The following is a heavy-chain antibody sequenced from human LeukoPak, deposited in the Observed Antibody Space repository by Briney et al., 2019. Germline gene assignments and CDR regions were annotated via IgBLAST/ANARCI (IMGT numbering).Heavy chain of an antibody. CDR3: AKDRDYYGSGSDY. V-gene: IGHV3-30*18. Sequence: GGSLTLSCAASGFTFNIYGMHWVRQAPGKGLEWVAGISYDEMYQYYADSVKGRFTISRDNSKNTLFLQMNSLRAEDTAIYYCAKDRDYYGSGSDYWGQGTLVTVSS. D-gene: IGHD3-10*01. CDR2: ISYDEMYQ. J-gene: IGHJ4*02. CDR1: GFTFNIYG.